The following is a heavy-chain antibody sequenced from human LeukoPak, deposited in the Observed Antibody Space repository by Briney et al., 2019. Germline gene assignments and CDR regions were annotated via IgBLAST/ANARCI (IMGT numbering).Heavy chain of an antibody. V-gene: IGHV4-59*01. CDR1: DGSINSYY. CDR3: ARLTYYDFWSGYYSAFDI. J-gene: IGHJ3*02. Sequence: PSETLSLTCSVSDGSINSYYWNWIRQPPGKGLEWIGYIYYSGSTNYNPSLKSRVTISVDTSKNQFSLKLSSVTAADTAVYYCARLTYYDFWSGYYSAFDIWGQGTMATVSS. CDR2: IYYSGST. D-gene: IGHD3-3*01.